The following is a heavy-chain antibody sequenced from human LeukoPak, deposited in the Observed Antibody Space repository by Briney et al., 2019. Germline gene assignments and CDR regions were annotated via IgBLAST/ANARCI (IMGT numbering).Heavy chain of an antibody. CDR2: IYYSGSA. J-gene: IGHJ4*02. D-gene: IGHD3-22*01. Sequence: PSETLSLTCTVSGGSVTGYYWSWIRQPPGKGLEWIGCIYYSGSATYSPSLKSRVIISADTSNNQFSLRLSSVTAADTAVYYCARLRDYYDTSGYYYWGQGTLVTVSS. V-gene: IGHV4-59*08. CDR1: GGSVTGYY. CDR3: ARLRDYYDTSGYYY.